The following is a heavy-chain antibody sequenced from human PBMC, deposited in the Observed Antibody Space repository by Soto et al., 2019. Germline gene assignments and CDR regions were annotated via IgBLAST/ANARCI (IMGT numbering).Heavy chain of an antibody. CDR1: GYTFTSYG. Sequence: ASVKVSCKTSGYTFTSYGISWVRQAPGQGLEWMGWITTDKGKTTYAQKFQGRVTMTTDTSTSTGYMELRSLRSDDTAVYYCATRSPAFDYWGQRTLVTVSS. J-gene: IGHJ4*02. CDR2: ITTDKGKT. CDR3: ATRSPAFDY. V-gene: IGHV1-18*01.